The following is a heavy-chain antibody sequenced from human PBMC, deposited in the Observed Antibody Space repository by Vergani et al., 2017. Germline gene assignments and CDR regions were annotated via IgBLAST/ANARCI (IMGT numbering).Heavy chain of an antibody. CDR3: AGGDLNWNIVNGAYDR. CDR2: ISNDGNNR. V-gene: IGHV3-30*03. D-gene: IGHD1/OR15-1a*01. J-gene: IGHJ3*02. CDR1: GFSFSTYG. Sequence: QVQLVESGGGVVQPGRSLRLSCAASGFSFSTYGMHWVRQAPGKGLEWVAVISNDGNNRYCVDSVKVRFSISRDNSENTLYLQMNSLQIEDTAMYYCAGGDLNWNIVNGAYDRWDRGTMVTVSS.